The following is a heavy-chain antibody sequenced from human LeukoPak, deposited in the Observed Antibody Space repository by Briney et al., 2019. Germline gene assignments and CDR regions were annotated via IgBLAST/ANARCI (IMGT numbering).Heavy chain of an antibody. CDR1: GYTFTSYG. CDR3: ARWVGDGYNYIDY. CDR2: MNPNSGNT. Sequence: ASVKVSCKASGYTFTSYGISWVRQAPGQGLEWMGWMNPNSGNTGYAQKFQGRVTITRDTSISTAYMELSSLRSEDTAVYYCARWVGDGYNYIDYWGQGTLVTVSS. J-gene: IGHJ4*02. V-gene: IGHV1-8*03. D-gene: IGHD5-24*01.